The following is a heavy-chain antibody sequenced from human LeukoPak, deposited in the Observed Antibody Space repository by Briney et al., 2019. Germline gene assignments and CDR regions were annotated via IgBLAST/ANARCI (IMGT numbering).Heavy chain of an antibody. D-gene: IGHD1-26*01. CDR1: GFTFSGSA. J-gene: IGHJ4*02. V-gene: IGHV3-73*01. Sequence: GRSLKLSCAASGFTFSGSAMHWVRQASGKGLEWVGRIRSKANSYATAYAASVKGRFTISRDDSKNTAYLQMNSLKTEDTAVYYCTSRIVGATIFYDYWGQGTLVTVSS. CDR2: IRSKANSYAT. CDR3: TSRIVGATIFYDY.